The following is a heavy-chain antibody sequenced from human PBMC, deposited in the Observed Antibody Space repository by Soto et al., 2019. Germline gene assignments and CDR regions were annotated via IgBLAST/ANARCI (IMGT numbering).Heavy chain of an antibody. V-gene: IGHV4-38-2*01. J-gene: IGHJ6*01. CDR2: ISHAGSV. CDR3: ARTFDYYGMDV. CDR1: GYSIASGYY. Sequence: SETLSLTCAVSGYSIASGYYWAWIRQSPGKGLEWIGSISHAGSVYYNPSLNSRVAVSLDTSKNHFSLKLTSVTAADTAVYYCARTFDYYGMDVWGQGNAVTVS.